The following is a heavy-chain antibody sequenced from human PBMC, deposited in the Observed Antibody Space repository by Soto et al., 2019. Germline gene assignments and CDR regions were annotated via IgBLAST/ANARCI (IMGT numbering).Heavy chain of an antibody. Sequence: VQLVESGGGLIQPGGSLRLSCAASGFTVSNNHMTCVRQAAGKGLELVSFVHGGGSTSYADSVKGRFTISRDNSKNTLYLQMDSLRSEDTAIYYCAGRFTTAASLDYWGRGTLVTVSS. CDR1: GFTVSNNH. V-gene: IGHV3-53*01. D-gene: IGHD1-1*01. J-gene: IGHJ4*02. CDR2: VHGGGST. CDR3: AGRFTTAASLDY.